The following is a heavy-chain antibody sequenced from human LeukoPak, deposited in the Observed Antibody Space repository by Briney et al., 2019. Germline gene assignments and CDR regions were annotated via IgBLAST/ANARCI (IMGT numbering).Heavy chain of an antibody. V-gene: IGHV4-61*02. CDR2: IYTSGST. Sequence: PSETLSLTCTVSGGSISSGSYYWSWIRQPAGKGLEWIGRIYTSGSTNYNPSLKSRVTISVDTSKNQFSLKLSSVTAADTAVYYCARGLSGSFRTYFQHWGQGTLVTVSS. D-gene: IGHD1-26*01. J-gene: IGHJ1*01. CDR1: GGSISSGSYY. CDR3: ARGLSGSFRTYFQH.